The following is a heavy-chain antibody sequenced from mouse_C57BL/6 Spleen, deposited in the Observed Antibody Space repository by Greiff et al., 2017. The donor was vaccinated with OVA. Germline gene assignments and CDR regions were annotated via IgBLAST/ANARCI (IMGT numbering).Heavy chain of an antibody. D-gene: IGHD1-1*01. J-gene: IGHJ1*03. CDR2: INPNNGGT. V-gene: IGHV1-22*01. Sequence: EVQLQESGPELVKPGASVKMSCKASGYTFTDYNMHWVKQSHGKSLEWIGYINPNNGGTSYNQKFKGKATLTVNKSSSTAYMELRSLTSEDSAVYYCARGGSSYWYFDGWGTGTTVTVSS. CDR3: ARGGSSYWYFDG. CDR1: GYTFTDYN.